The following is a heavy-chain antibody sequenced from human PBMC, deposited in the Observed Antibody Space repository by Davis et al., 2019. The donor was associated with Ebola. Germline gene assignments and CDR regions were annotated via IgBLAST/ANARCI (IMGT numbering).Heavy chain of an antibody. V-gene: IGHV3-66*01. CDR2: IYSGGST. CDR1: GFTVSSNY. Sequence: GESLKISCAASGFTVSSNYMSWVRQAPGKGLEWVSVIYSGGSTYYADSVKGRFTISRDNSKNTLYLQMNSLRAEDTAVYYCASVLATLFDYWGQGTLVTASS. D-gene: IGHD2/OR15-2a*01. CDR3: ASVLATLFDY. J-gene: IGHJ4*02.